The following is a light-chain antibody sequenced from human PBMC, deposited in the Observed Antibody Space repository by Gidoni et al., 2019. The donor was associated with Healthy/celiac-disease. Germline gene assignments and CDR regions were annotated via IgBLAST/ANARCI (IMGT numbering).Light chain of an antibody. CDR1: QSVSSN. CDR3: QQYNNWPPWT. Sequence: EIVRTQSPATLSVSPGARATLSCRASQSVSSNLAWYQQKPGQAPRLLIYGASTRATGIPARFSGSGSGTEFTLTISSLQSEDFAVYYCQQYNNWPPWTFAQGTKVEIK. J-gene: IGKJ1*01. V-gene: IGKV3-15*01. CDR2: GAS.